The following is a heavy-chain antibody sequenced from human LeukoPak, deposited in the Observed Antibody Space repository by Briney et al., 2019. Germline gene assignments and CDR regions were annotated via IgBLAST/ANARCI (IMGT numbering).Heavy chain of an antibody. V-gene: IGHV1-8*01. J-gene: IGHJ5*02. CDR2: MNPNSGNT. Sequence: ASVKVSCKASGYTFTSYAINWVRQAPGQGLEWMGWMNPNSGNTGYAQKFQGRVTITRNTSISTAYMELSSLRSEDTAVYYCAKKRITMVRGVIHNWFDPWGKGTLVTVS. CDR1: GYTFTSYA. D-gene: IGHD3-10*01. CDR3: AKKRITMVRGVIHNWFDP.